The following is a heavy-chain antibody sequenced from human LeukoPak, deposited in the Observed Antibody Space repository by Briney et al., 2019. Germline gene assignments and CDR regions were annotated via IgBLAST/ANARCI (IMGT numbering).Heavy chain of an antibody. CDR2: IKQDGSEK. V-gene: IGHV3-7*01. Sequence: GGSLRLSCAASGFTFSTSWMSWVRQTPGKGLEWVASIKQDGSEKYYVDSVRGRFTISRDNAKNSLYLQMNSLRAEDTAVYYCARDHDMITFGGVIVMGAFDIWGQGTMVTVSS. CDR3: ARDHDMITFGGVIVMGAFDI. D-gene: IGHD3-16*02. CDR1: GFTFSTSW. J-gene: IGHJ3*02.